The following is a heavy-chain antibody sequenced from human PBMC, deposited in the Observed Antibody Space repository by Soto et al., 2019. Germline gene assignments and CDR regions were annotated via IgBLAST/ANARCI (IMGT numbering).Heavy chain of an antibody. V-gene: IGHV2-5*08. CDR3: ARRGDEAYMDV. Sequence: GSGPTLVNPTQTLTLTCTFSGFSLSTSGMCVSWIRQPPGRALEWLARIDWDDDKRYSPSLKSRLTITKDTSKNQVVLTMTNMDPVDTATYYCARRGDEAYMDVWGKGTTVTVSS. CDR1: GFSLSTSGMC. D-gene: IGHD3-10*01. CDR2: IDWDDDK. J-gene: IGHJ6*03.